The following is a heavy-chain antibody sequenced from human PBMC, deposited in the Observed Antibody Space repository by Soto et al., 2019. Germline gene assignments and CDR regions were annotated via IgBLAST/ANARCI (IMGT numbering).Heavy chain of an antibody. V-gene: IGHV4-39*01. CDR3: GRVVEGATRHTDPDS. J-gene: IGHJ5*01. Sequence: SETLSLTCTVSGVSIHDSHSFWAWIRQPPGKGLQFIASVYHNGGAHYNSSLKSRVTISVDTANNQVSLRMRSLTAADTAFYYCGRVVEGATRHTDPDSWGQGIPVPVYS. CDR1: GVSIHDSHSF. D-gene: IGHD2-21*01. CDR2: VYHNGGA.